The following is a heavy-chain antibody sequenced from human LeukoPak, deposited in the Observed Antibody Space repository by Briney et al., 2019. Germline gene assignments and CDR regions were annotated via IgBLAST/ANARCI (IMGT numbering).Heavy chain of an antibody. J-gene: IGHJ3*02. Sequence: GGSLRLSCAASGFTFSSYEMNWVRQAPGKGLEWVSYISSSGSTIYYADSVKGRFTISRDNAKNSLYLQMNSLRAEDTAVYYCAREKDGYNPNYAFDIWGQGTMVTVSS. CDR3: AREKDGYNPNYAFDI. CDR2: ISSSGSTI. CDR1: GFTFSSYE. V-gene: IGHV3-48*03. D-gene: IGHD5-24*01.